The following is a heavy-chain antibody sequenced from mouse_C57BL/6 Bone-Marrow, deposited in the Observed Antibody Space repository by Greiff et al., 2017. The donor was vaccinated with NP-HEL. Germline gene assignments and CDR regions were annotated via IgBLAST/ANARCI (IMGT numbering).Heavy chain of an antibody. CDR3: ARSPITTGAD. J-gene: IGHJ3*01. CDR1: GYAFTNYL. V-gene: IGHV1-54*01. D-gene: IGHD1-1*01. Sequence: VQLQQPGAELVRPGTSVKVSCKASGYAFTNYLIEWVKQRPGQGLEWIGVINPGSGGTNYNEKFKGKATLTVDKSSSTAYMQLSSLTSEDSAVYFCARSPITTGADGDRGTLVTVSA. CDR2: INPGSGGT.